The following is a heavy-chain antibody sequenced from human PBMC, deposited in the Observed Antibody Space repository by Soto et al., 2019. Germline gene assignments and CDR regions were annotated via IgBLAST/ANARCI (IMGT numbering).Heavy chain of an antibody. V-gene: IGHV4-34*01. CDR3: ARGGSTPNWFAP. D-gene: IGHD2-2*01. CDR1: GGSFSGYY. CDR2: INHSGST. J-gene: IGHJ5*02. Sequence: QVQLQQWGAGLLKPSETLSLTCAVYGGSFSGYYWSWIRQPPGKGLEWIGEINHSGSTNYNPSPRSRVTISVDTATTQFSLKLSSVTAADTAVYSCARGGSTPNWFAPWGQGTLVTVSS.